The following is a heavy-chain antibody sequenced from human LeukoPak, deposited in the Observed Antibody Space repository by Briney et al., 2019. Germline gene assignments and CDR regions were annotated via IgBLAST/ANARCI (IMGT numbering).Heavy chain of an antibody. J-gene: IGHJ4*02. D-gene: IGHD2-15*01. V-gene: IGHV3-30*02. CDR2: IRYDGSNK. CDR3: ARDLCSGGSCYWGPGY. Sequence: GGSLRLSCAASGFIFSSYGMHWVRQAPGKGLEWVAFIRYDGSNKYYADCVKGRFTISRDNSKNTLYLQMNSLRAEDTAVYYCARDLCSGGSCYWGPGYWGQGTLVTVSS. CDR1: GFIFSSYG.